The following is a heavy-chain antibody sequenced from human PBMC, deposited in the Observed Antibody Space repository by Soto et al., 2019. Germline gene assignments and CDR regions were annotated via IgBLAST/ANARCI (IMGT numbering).Heavy chain of an antibody. D-gene: IGHD4-17*01. J-gene: IGHJ4*02. CDR1: GYTFRSYG. CDR3: ARDRTVTTPYFDY. V-gene: IGHV1-69*13. CDR2: IIPMFGSA. Sequence: GASVKVSCKASGYTFRSYGISWVRQAPGQGLEWVGWIIPMFGSANYAQEFLGRVTFTADDSTSTAYMEISGLTFEDTAVYYCARDRTVTTPYFDYWGQGTLVTVSS.